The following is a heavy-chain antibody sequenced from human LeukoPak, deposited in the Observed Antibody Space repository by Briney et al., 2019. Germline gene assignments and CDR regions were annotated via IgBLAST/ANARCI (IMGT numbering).Heavy chain of an antibody. D-gene: IGHD3-10*01. CDR1: GYSISSGYY. CDR2: ISYSGGT. V-gene: IGHV4-38-2*02. Sequence: SETLSLTCTVSGYSISSGYYWGWIRQPPGKGLEWIGYISYSGGTYYNPSLKSRVSISVDTSKSQFSLKMSSVTAADTAVYYCASTSKYIGSGRDDSFDIWGQGTMFTVSS. CDR3: ASTSKYIGSGRDDSFDI. J-gene: IGHJ3*02.